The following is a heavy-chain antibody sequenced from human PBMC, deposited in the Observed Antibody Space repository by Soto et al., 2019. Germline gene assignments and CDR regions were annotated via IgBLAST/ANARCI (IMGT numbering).Heavy chain of an antibody. J-gene: IGHJ3*02. CDR3: APRKYGSFNIGAFDI. CDR2: ISKSGIDI. V-gene: IGHV3-48*03. Sequence: GGSLRLSCAASGFSFSTYEMNWVRQAPGKGLEWVSYISKSGIDIYYADSVKGRFTISRDNANNSLYLQMNSLRAEDMAVYYCAPRKYGSFNIGAFDIWGQGTMVTVSS. CDR1: GFSFSTYE. D-gene: IGHD1-26*01.